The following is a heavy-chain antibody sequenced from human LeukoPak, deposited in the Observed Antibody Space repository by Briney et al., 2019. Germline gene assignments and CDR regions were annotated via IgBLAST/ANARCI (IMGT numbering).Heavy chain of an antibody. V-gene: IGHV3-23*01. J-gene: IGHJ4*02. Sequence: PGGSLRLSCAASGFTFSSYAMSWVRQAPGKGLEWVSAISGTDRTTYYADSVKGRFTISRDNSQNTLYLQINSLRAEDTAVYYCASEAYYYDSSGYYKYWGQGTLVTVSS. CDR1: GFTFSSYA. D-gene: IGHD3-22*01. CDR3: ASEAYYYDSSGYYKY. CDR2: ISGTDRTT.